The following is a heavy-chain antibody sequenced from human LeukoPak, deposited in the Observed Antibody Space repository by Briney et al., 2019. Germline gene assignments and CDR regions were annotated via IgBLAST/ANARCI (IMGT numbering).Heavy chain of an antibody. CDR2: IREDGSEK. Sequence: PGGSLRLSCAASGFIFNSHWMSWVRQAPGKGLEWVVNIREDGSEKYYVDSVKGRFTISRDNAKNSLFLQMNSLRADDTAVYYCARDSRYSRGVGDFDYWGQGTLVIVSS. V-gene: IGHV3-7*03. CDR3: ARDSRYSRGVGDFDY. CDR1: GFIFNSHW. J-gene: IGHJ4*02. D-gene: IGHD5-18*01.